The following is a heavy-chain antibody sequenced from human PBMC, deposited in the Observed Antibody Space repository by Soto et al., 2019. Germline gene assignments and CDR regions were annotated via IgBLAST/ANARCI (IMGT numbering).Heavy chain of an antibody. J-gene: IGHJ3*02. V-gene: IGHV3-7*01. CDR3: ARDYEFGFDI. CDR2: IKPDGSEK. D-gene: IGHD3-22*01. Sequence: GGSLRLSCEASAFTLSSYWMSWVRQAPGKGLEWVANIKPDGSEKYYVDSVKGRFTISRDNTKNSLYLQMSTLRPEDTAIYYCARDYEFGFDIWGQGTLVTVSS. CDR1: AFTLSSYW.